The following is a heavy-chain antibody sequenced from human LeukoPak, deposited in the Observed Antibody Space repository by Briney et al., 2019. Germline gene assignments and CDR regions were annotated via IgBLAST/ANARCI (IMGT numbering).Heavy chain of an antibody. CDR1: GLTVSSNY. V-gene: IGHV3-53*01. Sequence: PGGSLRLSCAASGLTVSSNYMNWVRQAPGKGLEWVSVICSGGSTYYADSVKGRFTISRDNSKNTLFLQMNSLRAEDTAVYYCAREAVTRNYFDYWGQGTLVTVSS. CDR2: ICSGGST. J-gene: IGHJ4*02. CDR3: AREAVTRNYFDY. D-gene: IGHD4-17*01.